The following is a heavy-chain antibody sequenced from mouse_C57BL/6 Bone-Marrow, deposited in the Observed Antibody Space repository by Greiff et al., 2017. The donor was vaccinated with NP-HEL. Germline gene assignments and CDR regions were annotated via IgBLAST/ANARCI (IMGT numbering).Heavy chain of an antibody. Sequence: QVTLQESGPGILQSSQTLRLTCSFSGFSLSTSGMGVSWIRQPSGKGLEWLAHIYWDDDKRYTPSLKSRPTISKDTSRTQVFLKITSVDTADTATYYCARRAPYYGSSYGWYFDVWGTGTTVTVSS. CDR1: GFSLSTSGMG. CDR3: ARRAPYYGSSYGWYFDV. J-gene: IGHJ1*03. D-gene: IGHD1-1*01. V-gene: IGHV8-12*01. CDR2: IYWDDDK.